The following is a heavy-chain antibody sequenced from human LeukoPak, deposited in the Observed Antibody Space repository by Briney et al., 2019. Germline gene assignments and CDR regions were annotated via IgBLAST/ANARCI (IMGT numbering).Heavy chain of an antibody. J-gene: IGHJ6*02. D-gene: IGHD4/OR15-4a*01. Sequence: SETLSLTCTVSGGSISSYYWSWIRQPPGKGLEWIGYIYYSGSTNYNPSLKSRATISVDTSKKQFSLKLSSVTAADTAVYYCARRSMVRTVGYYYGMDVWGQGTTVTVSS. CDR1: GGSISSYY. CDR3: ARRSMVRTVGYYYGMDV. CDR2: IYYSGST. V-gene: IGHV4-59*08.